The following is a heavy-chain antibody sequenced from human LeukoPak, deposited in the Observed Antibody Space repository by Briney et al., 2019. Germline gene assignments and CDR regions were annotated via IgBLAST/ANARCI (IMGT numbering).Heavy chain of an antibody. CDR3: ARSCTTVTTRVGDAFDI. Sequence: GGSLRLSCAASGFTFSSYSMNWVRQAPGKGLEWVSRINADGSSTTYADSVKGRFTISRDNAKNTLYLQMNSLTAEDTAVYYCARSCTTVTTRVGDAFDIWGQGTMVTVSS. CDR2: INADGSST. CDR1: GFTFSSYS. D-gene: IGHD1-1*01. J-gene: IGHJ3*02. V-gene: IGHV3-74*01.